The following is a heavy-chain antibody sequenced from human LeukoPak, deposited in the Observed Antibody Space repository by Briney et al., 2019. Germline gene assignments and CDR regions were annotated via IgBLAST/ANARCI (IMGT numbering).Heavy chain of an antibody. CDR3: ARGRYYYGSGSYHGYFDL. Sequence: PSGTLSLTCAVSGGSISSSNWWSWVRQPPGKGLEWIGEIYHSGSTNYNPSLKSRVTISVDKSKNQFSLKLSSVTAADTAVYYCARGRYYYGSGSYHGYFDLWGRGTLVTVYS. J-gene: IGHJ2*01. CDR1: GGSISSSNW. D-gene: IGHD3-10*01. V-gene: IGHV4-4*02. CDR2: IYHSGST.